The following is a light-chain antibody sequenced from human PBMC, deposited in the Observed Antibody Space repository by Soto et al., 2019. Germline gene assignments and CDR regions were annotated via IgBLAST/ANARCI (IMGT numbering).Light chain of an antibody. CDR1: SNDVGTYNL. CDR2: EGF. V-gene: IGLV2-23*01. J-gene: IGLJ1*01. Sequence: QSALTQPASVSGSPGQSIALSFAGTSNDVGTYNLVSWYQQHPGKAPKLIIFEGFKRPSGVSNRFSGSKSGNTASLTISGLQAEDEADYYRSSYAGSTTYVFGTGTKVTVL. CDR3: SSYAGSTTYV.